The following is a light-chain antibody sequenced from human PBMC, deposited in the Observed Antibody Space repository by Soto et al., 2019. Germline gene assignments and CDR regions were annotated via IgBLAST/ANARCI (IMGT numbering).Light chain of an antibody. CDR3: QQYGSTPYT. J-gene: IGKJ2*01. CDR2: GAS. V-gene: IGKV3-20*01. CDR1: QSVSNNY. Sequence: EVVMTQSPGTLSLSPGERATLSCRASQSVSNNYLAWYQQRPGHAPRLLIYGASKRATGIPDKFSGSGSGTDFTLSVNGLEPEDVAVYYCQQYGSTPYTFGQGTKLEIE.